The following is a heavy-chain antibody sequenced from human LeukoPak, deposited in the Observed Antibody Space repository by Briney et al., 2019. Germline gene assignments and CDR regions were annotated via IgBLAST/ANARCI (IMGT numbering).Heavy chain of an antibody. D-gene: IGHD3-22*01. J-gene: IGHJ3*02. V-gene: IGHV3-7*04. CDR3: ARDRNYYDSTAYYDAFDI. CDR1: GFTFSTYW. CDR2: IKENGSER. Sequence: XXRLSCAASGFTFSTYWMTWVRQAXGKGLEWVANIKENGSERNYADSVKGRFTISRDNAKNSLYLQMDSLRAEDTAVYYCARDRNYYDSTAYYDAFDIWGQGTMVTVSS.